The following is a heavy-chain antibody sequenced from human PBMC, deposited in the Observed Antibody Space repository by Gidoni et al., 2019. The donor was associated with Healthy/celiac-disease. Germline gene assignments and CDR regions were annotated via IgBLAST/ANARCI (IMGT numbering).Heavy chain of an antibody. CDR3: ARDHHSGLEWSPDYYYYGMDV. D-gene: IGHD3-3*01. CDR2: ISSSGSTI. CDR1: GITFCDYY. V-gene: IGHV3-11*01. Sequence: QVQRVESGGGLVKPGGSLSLSCGASGITFCDYYMSWVRQAPGKGLGWVSYISSSGSTIYYADSVKGRFTISRDNAKNSLYLQMNSLRAEDTAVYYCARDHHSGLEWSPDYYYYGMDVWGQGTTVTVSS. J-gene: IGHJ6*02.